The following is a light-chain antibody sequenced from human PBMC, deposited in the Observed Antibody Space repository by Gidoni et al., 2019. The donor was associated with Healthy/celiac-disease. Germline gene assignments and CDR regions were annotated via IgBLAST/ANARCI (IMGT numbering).Light chain of an antibody. CDR3: QAWDSSTNYV. J-gene: IGLJ1*01. V-gene: IGLV3-1*01. CDR2: QDS. Sequence: SYELTQPPSVSVSPGQTASITCSGDKFGDKYACWYQQQPGQSPVLVIYQDSKRPSGLPGRFTGSNSGNTATLTISGTQAMDEADYYCQAWDSSTNYVFGTGTKVTVL. CDR1: KFGDKY.